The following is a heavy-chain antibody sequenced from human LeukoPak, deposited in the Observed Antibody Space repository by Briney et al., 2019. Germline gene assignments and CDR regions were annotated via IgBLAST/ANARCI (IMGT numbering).Heavy chain of an antibody. CDR3: TTYEYNYYDSRGYYPGDAFDI. CDR2: IRSKTNSYAT. J-gene: IGHJ3*02. D-gene: IGHD3-22*01. Sequence: PGGSLRLSCAASGFTFSGSAMHWVRQASGKGLEWVGRIRSKTNSYATAYAASVKGRFTISRDDSKNTAYLQMNSLKTEDTAVYYCTTYEYNYYDSRGYYPGDAFDIWGQGTMVTVSS. V-gene: IGHV3-73*01. CDR1: GFTFSGSA.